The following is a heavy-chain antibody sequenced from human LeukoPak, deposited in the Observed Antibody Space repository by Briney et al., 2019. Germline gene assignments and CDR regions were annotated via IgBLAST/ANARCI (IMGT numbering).Heavy chain of an antibody. CDR2: INPNSGDT. CDR1: GYTFTGYY. Sequence: ASVKVSCEASGYTFTGYYMHWVRQAPGQGLEWMGWINPNSGDTKYAQKFQGGVTMTRDTSISTAYMELTRLRSDDSAVYYCARGETEETGTRPDAFDIWGQGTMVTVSS. D-gene: IGHD6-13*01. J-gene: IGHJ3*02. V-gene: IGHV1-2*02. CDR3: ARGETEETGTRPDAFDI.